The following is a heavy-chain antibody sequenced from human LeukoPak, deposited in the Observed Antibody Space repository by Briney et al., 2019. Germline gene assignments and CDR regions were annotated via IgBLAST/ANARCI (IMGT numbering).Heavy chain of an antibody. CDR3: ARDLYGSDTNYYYYGMDV. CDR1: GYTFTSYY. CDR2: INPSGGST. D-gene: IGHD3-10*01. Sequence: GASVTVSCKASGYTFTSYYMHWVRQAPGQGLEWMGIINPSGGSTSYAQKFQGRVTMTRDTSTSTVYMELSSLRSEDTAVYYCARDLYGSDTNYYYYGMDVWGQGTTVTVSS. J-gene: IGHJ6*02. V-gene: IGHV1-46*01.